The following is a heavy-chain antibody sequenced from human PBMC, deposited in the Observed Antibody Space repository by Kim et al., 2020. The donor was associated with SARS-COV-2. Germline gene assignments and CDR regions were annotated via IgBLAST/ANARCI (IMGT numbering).Heavy chain of an antibody. J-gene: IGHJ6*02. Sequence: SETLSLTCTVSGGSISSGGYYWSWIRQHPGKGLEWIGYIYYSGSTYYNPSLKSRVTISVDTSKNQFSLKLSSVTAADTAVYYCARTGKEDSGSYYSYYYYGMDVWGQGTTVTVS. CDR1: GGSISSGGYY. V-gene: IGHV4-31*03. CDR2: IYYSGST. CDR3: ARTGKEDSGSYYSYYYYGMDV. D-gene: IGHD3-10*01.